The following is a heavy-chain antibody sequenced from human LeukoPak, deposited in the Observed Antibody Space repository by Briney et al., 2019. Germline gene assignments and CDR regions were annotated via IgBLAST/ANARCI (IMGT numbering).Heavy chain of an antibody. CDR2: VFYSGNS. J-gene: IGHJ3*01. CDR3: ARGLPGRDAFDV. V-gene: IGHV4-59*13. D-gene: IGHD3-16*01. CDR1: GGSISSFY. Sequence: SGTLSLTCTVSGGSISSFYWNWIRQPPGKGLEWVGYVFYSGNSNYIPSLGSRVTISEDTSKNQFSLNLNSLTAADTAVYYCARGLPGRDAFDVWGQGTVVTVSS.